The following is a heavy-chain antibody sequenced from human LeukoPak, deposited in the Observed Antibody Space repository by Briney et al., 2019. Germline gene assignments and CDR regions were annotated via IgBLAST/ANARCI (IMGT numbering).Heavy chain of an antibody. CDR1: GDSVSRSDSY. V-gene: IGHV4-39*01. D-gene: IGHD3-22*01. CDR2: IYYSGRT. Sequence: SETLSLTCSVSGDSVSRSDSYWDWIRQPPGKGLERIGTIYYSGRTYYSPSLKSRVTMSVDTSNNRFSLNLRSVTAADTAVYYCARRRYYDGSGYLEWGQGTLLSVSS. J-gene: IGHJ1*01. CDR3: ARRRYYDGSGYLE.